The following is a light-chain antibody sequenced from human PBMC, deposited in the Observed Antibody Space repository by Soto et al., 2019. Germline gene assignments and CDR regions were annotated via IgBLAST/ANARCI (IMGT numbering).Light chain of an antibody. V-gene: IGLV6-57*02. Sequence: NFMLTQPHSVSESPGKTVTISCTGSGCIIANNYVQWYQQRPGSAPTTVIYEDNQRPSGVPDRFSGSIDRSSNSASLTISGLKTEDEADYYCQCYESSNWLFGGGTKVTVL. J-gene: IGLJ3*02. CDR1: GCIIANNY. CDR2: EDN. CDR3: QCYESSNWL.